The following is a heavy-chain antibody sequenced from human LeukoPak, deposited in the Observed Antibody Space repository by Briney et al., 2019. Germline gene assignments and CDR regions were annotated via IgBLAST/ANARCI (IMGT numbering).Heavy chain of an antibody. V-gene: IGHV4-34*01. Sequence: SETLSLTCAVYGGSFSGYYWSWIRQPPGKGLEWIGEINHSGSTNYNPSLKSRVTISLDTSKNQFSLKLSSVTAADTAVYYCARGYGSAYYYGVAYFDYWGQGTLVTVSS. CDR2: INHSGST. CDR3: ARGYGSAYYYGVAYFDY. J-gene: IGHJ4*02. CDR1: GGSFSGYY. D-gene: IGHD3-22*01.